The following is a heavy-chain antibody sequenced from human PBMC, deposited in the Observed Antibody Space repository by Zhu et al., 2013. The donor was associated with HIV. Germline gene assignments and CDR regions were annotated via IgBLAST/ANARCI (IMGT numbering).Heavy chain of an antibody. D-gene: IGHD3-3*01. Sequence: QLKLVQSGPEVKRPGSSVKVSCEASGVYFNSLPISWLRQAPGQGLEWMGGIIPMLNTPIYAQSFKGRVTITADESTSTAYMELSSLRSEDTAVYYCARDLSITIFGVVIYDAFDIWGQGTMVTVSS. CDR2: IIPMLNTP. V-gene: IGHV1-69*01. CDR3: ARDLSITIFGVVIYDAFDI. J-gene: IGHJ3*02. CDR1: GVYFNSLP.